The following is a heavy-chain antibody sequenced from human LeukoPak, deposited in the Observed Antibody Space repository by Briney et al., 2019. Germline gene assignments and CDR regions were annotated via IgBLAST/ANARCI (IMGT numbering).Heavy chain of an antibody. CDR1: GFTFSDAS. CDR2: IKAKTDGGSL. V-gene: IGHV3-15*01. Sequence: NPGGSLRLSCAASGFTFSDASMTWVRQASGKGLEWVGHIKAKTDGGSLGYAAPVKGRFTISRDDSKNTLYLQMSSLKTEDTGVYYCTARGGDFDYWGQGTLVTVSS. J-gene: IGHJ4*02. CDR3: TARGGDFDY. D-gene: IGHD4-23*01.